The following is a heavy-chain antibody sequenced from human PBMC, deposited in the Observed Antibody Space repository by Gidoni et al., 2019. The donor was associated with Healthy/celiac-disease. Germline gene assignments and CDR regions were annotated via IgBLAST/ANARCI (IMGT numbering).Heavy chain of an antibody. CDR2: IIPIFGTA. Sequence: QVQLVQSGAEVKKPGSSVTVSCKASGGTFSRYAISWVRQAPGQGLEWMGGIIPIFGTANYAQKFQGRVTITADESTSTAYMELSSLRSEDTAVYYCARDGDYGGPGYYFDYWGQGTLVTVSS. V-gene: IGHV1-69*01. J-gene: IGHJ4*02. D-gene: IGHD4-17*01. CDR1: GGTFSRYA. CDR3: ARDGDYGGPGYYFDY.